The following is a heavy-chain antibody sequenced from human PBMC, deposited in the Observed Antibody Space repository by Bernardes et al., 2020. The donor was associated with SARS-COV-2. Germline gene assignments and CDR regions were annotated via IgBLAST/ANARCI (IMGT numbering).Heavy chain of an antibody. Sequence: LALTCAVSGYSISSGYYWGWIRQPPGKGLEWIGSIYHSGSTYYNPSLKSRVTISVDTSKNQFSLKLSSVTAADTAVYYCARDCSSTSCYAGMGWVDGMNVWGQGTTVTVSS. J-gene: IGHJ6*02. V-gene: IGHV4-38-2*02. CDR2: IYHSGST. CDR3: ARDCSSTSCYAGMGWVDGMNV. D-gene: IGHD2-2*01. CDR1: GYSISSGYY.